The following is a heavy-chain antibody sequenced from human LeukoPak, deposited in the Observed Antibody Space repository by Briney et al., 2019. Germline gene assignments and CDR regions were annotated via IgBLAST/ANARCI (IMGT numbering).Heavy chain of an antibody. D-gene: IGHD3-22*01. V-gene: IGHV1-46*01. CDR1: GYTFTSYY. CDR2: INPSGGST. Sequence: ASVKVSCKASGYTFTSYYMHWVRQAPGQGLEWMGIINPSGGSTSYAQKFQGRVTMTRDTSTSTVYMELRSLRSEDTAVYYCARNLGYYDSSGYPYWYFDLWGRGTLVTVSS. CDR3: ARNLGYYDSSGYPYWYFDL. J-gene: IGHJ2*01.